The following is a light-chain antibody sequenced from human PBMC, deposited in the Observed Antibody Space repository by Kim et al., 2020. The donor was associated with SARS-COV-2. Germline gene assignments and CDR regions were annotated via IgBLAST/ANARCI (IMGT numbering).Light chain of an antibody. V-gene: IGKV3-20*01. CDR3: QQYRSSPQT. Sequence: EIVLTQSPGTLSLSPGERATLSCRASQGLSSSLAWYQQKPGQAPRLLIYGASSRATGIPDRFSGSGSGTDFTLTISRLEPEDFAVYYCQQYRSSPQTFGQGTNVEIK. J-gene: IGKJ1*01. CDR2: GAS. CDR1: QGLSSS.